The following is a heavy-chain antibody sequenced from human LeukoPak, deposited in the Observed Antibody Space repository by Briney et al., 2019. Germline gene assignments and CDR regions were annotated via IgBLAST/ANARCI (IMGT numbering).Heavy chain of an antibody. Sequence: PGGSLRLSCAASGFTFDDYAMHWVRQAPGKGLVWVSRINSDGSSTSYADSVKGRFTISRDNAKNTLYLQMNSLRAEDTAVYYCARGDGGYTYTVFYWGQGTLVTVSS. D-gene: IGHD5-12*01. CDR3: ARGDGGYTYTVFY. CDR2: INSDGSST. V-gene: IGHV3-74*01. CDR1: GFTFDDYA. J-gene: IGHJ4*02.